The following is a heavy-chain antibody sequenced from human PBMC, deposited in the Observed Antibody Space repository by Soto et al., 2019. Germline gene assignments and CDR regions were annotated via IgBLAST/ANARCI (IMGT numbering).Heavy chain of an antibody. D-gene: IGHD3-3*01. Sequence: QLQLVQSGAEVKKPGSSVKVSCKASGGTFNSYAINWARQAPGQGLQWMGGSIPMFGTANYAQKFQDRVTITADESTSTAYMELSSLRSEDTAVYYCASGTYYDFWSGSHYFDYWGQGTLVTVSS. CDR1: GGTFNSYA. V-gene: IGHV1-69*01. CDR3: ASGTYYDFWSGSHYFDY. J-gene: IGHJ4*02. CDR2: SIPMFGTA.